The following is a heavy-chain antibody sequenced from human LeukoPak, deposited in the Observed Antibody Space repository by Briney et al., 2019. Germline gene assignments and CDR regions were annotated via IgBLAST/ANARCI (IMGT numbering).Heavy chain of an antibody. V-gene: IGHV1-18*01. CDR3: ARASYDSSDYEYFHH. J-gene: IGHJ1*01. CDR1: GYTFTSYG. CDR2: ISAYNGNT. D-gene: IGHD3-22*01. Sequence: ASVKVSCKASGYTFTSYGISWVRQAPGQGLEWMGWISAYNGNTNYAQKLQGRVTMTTDTSTSTAYMELRSLRSDDTAVYYCARASYDSSDYEYFHHWGQGTLVTVSS.